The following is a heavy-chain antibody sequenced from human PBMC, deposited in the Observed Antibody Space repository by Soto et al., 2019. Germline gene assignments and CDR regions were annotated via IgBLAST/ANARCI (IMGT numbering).Heavy chain of an antibody. Sequence: GASVKVSCKASGYTFTSYDIIWVRQATGQGLEWMGWMNPNSGNTGYAQKFQGRVTMTRNTSISTAYMELSSLRSEDTAVYYCARVSTTGTIRYYYYMDVWGKGTTVTVSS. J-gene: IGHJ6*03. CDR2: MNPNSGNT. D-gene: IGHD1-1*01. V-gene: IGHV1-8*01. CDR1: GYTFTSYD. CDR3: ARVSTTGTIRYYYYMDV.